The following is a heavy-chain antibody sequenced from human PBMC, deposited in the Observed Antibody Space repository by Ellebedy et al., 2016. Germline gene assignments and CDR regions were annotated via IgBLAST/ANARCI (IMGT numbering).Heavy chain of an antibody. D-gene: IGHD4-11*01. Sequence: SETLSLXCTVSGGSISSYYWSWIRQPAGKGLEWIGRIYTSGSTNYNPSLKSRVTMSVDTSKNQFSLKLSSVTAADTAVYYCARAIDDYSNYDYFDYWGQGTLVTVSS. CDR2: IYTSGST. CDR3: ARAIDDYSNYDYFDY. V-gene: IGHV4-4*07. J-gene: IGHJ4*02. CDR1: GGSISSYY.